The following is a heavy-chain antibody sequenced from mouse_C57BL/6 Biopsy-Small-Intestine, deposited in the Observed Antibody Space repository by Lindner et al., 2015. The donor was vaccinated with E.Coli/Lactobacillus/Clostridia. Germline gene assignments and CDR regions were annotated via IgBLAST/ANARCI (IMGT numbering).Heavy chain of an antibody. D-gene: IGHD1-1*01. CDR3: ARDYYGSSFWHFDI. J-gene: IGHJ1*03. Sequence: VQLQESGPELVKPGASVKLSCKASGYTFTIYDINWVKQRPGQGLEWIGWVYPRDGSTKYNERFKGKATLTVDTSASTAYMELHSLTSEDSAVYFCARDYYGSSFWHFDIWGTGTTVTVSS. CDR2: VYPRDGST. V-gene: IGHV1-85*01. CDR1: GYTFTIYD.